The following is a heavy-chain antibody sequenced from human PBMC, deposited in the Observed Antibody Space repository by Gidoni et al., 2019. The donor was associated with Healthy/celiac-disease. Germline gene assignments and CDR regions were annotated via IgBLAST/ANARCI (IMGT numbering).Heavy chain of an antibody. D-gene: IGHD2-2*01. CDR3: AIGYCSSTSCWPLNY. CDR1: GGSFSGYY. CDR2: SNHSGST. Sequence: QVQLQQWGAGLLKPSETLSLTCAVYGGSFSGYYWSWIRQPPGKGLEWIGESNHSGSTNYNPSLKSRVTISVDTSKNQFSLNLSSVTAADTAVYYCAIGYCSSTSCWPLNYWGQGTLVTVSS. J-gene: IGHJ4*02. V-gene: IGHV4-34*01.